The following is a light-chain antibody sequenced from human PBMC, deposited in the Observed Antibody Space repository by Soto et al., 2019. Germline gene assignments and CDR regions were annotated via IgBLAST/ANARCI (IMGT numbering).Light chain of an antibody. J-gene: IGKJ1*01. CDR1: QSVSSY. CDR2: DAS. V-gene: IGKV3-11*01. Sequence: EIVLTQSPATLSLSPGERATLSCRASQSVSSYLAWYQQKPGQVPRLVIYDASNRATGIPGRFSGSGSGTDFTLIISSLEPEEFGVYYCQQRSSWPRTFGQGTKVEIK. CDR3: QQRSSWPRT.